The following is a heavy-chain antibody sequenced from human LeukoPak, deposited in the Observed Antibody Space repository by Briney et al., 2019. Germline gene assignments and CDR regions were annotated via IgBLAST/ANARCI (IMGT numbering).Heavy chain of an antibody. Sequence: GGSLRLSCAASGFTFSSYEMNWVRQAPGKGLEWVSYISSSGSTMYYADSVKGRFTISRDNAKNSLYLQMNSLRAEDTAVYYCAELGVTMIGGVWGKGTTVTVSS. CDR3: AELGVTMIGGV. CDR2: ISSSGSTM. D-gene: IGHD3-10*02. J-gene: IGHJ6*04. V-gene: IGHV3-48*03. CDR1: GFTFSSYE.